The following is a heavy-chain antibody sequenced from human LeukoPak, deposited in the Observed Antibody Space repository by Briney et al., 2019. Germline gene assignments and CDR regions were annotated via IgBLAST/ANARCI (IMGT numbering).Heavy chain of an antibody. Sequence: SETLSLTCTVSGGSISSGSYYWSWIRQPAGKGLEWIGRIYTSGSTNYNPSLKSRATISVDTSKNQFSLKLSSVTAADTAVYYCAREGMAGTPTNWFDPWGQGTLVTVSS. CDR2: IYTSGST. D-gene: IGHD1-7*01. CDR3: AREGMAGTPTNWFDP. CDR1: GGSISSGSYY. V-gene: IGHV4-61*02. J-gene: IGHJ5*02.